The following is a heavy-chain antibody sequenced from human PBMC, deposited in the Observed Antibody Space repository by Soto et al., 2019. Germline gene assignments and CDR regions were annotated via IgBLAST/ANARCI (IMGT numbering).Heavy chain of an antibody. J-gene: IGHJ6*02. CDR1: GYSISSGYY. V-gene: IGHV4-38-2*02. D-gene: IGHD6-13*01. CDR3: AREQQLPNYYYYGMDV. Sequence: PSETLSLTCAVSGYSISSGYYWGWIRQPPGKGLEWIGSIYHSGSTYYNPSLKSRVTISVDTSKNQFSLKLSSVTAADTAVYYCAREQQLPNYYYYGMDVWGQGTTVTVSS. CDR2: IYHSGST.